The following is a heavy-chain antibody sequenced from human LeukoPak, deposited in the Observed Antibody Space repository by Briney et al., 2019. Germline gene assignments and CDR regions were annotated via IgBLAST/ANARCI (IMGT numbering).Heavy chain of an antibody. D-gene: IGHD1-26*01. CDR3: ARVRYSGSYPWFDP. Sequence: PGGSLRLSCAASGFTFSNYAMSWVRQAPGKGLEWVSYISSSGSTIYYADSVKGRFTISRDNAKNSLYLQMNSLRAEDTAVYYCARVRYSGSYPWFDPWGQGTLVTVSS. J-gene: IGHJ5*02. V-gene: IGHV3-48*03. CDR1: GFTFSNYA. CDR2: ISSSGSTI.